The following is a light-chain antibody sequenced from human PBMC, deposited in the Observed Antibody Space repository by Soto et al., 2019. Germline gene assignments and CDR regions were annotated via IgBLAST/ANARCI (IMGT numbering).Light chain of an antibody. CDR2: GAS. CDR1: QSVSNNY. Sequence: EIVLSQSPGSLSLSPGERATLSCRASQSVSNNYLAWYQQKPGQAPRLLIYGASSRATGITDRFSGSGSGTDFTLTISRLEPEDFAVYYCQQYGSSPGLFTFGPGTKVDIK. J-gene: IGKJ3*01. V-gene: IGKV3-20*01. CDR3: QQYGSSPGLFT.